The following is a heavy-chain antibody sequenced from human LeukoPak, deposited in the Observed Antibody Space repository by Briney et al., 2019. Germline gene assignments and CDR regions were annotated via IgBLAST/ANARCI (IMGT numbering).Heavy chain of an antibody. V-gene: IGHV4-59*11. J-gene: IGHJ5*02. Sequence: SETLSLTCTVSGGSISSHYWSWIRQPPGKGLEWVGYISYSGSTNYNPSLKSRVSISVDTSKNQFFLKLSSVTAADTAVYYCARATEPDYDFWSGYYPWFDPWGQGTLVTVSS. CDR3: ARATEPDYDFWSGYYPWFDP. D-gene: IGHD3-3*01. CDR1: GGSISSHY. CDR2: ISYSGST.